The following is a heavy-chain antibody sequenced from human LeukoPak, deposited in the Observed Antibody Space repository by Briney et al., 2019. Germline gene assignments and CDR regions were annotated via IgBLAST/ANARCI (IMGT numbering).Heavy chain of an antibody. V-gene: IGHV1-2*02. CDR2: INPNSGGT. CDR3: ATASPYYYDSSGYSLPNFDY. CDR1: GYTFTGYY. J-gene: IGHJ4*02. Sequence: ASVKVSCKASGYTFTGYYMHWVRQAPGQGLEWMGWINPNSGGTNYAQKFQGRVTMTRDTSISTAYMELSSLRSEDTAVYYCATASPYYYDSSGYSLPNFDYWGQGTLVTVSS. D-gene: IGHD3-22*01.